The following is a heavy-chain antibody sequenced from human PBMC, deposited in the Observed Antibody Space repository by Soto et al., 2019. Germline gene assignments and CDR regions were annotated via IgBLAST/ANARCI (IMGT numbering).Heavy chain of an antibody. Sequence: EVQVVESGGDLVQPGGSLRLSCAASGFSVSGNYMSWVRQAPGMGLEWVSAIYSGGNTYYADSVKGRFTISRDNSKNNLYLQMNSLRAEDTAVYYCARLRWQLDNWFDPWRQGTLVTVS. J-gene: IGHJ5*02. CDR3: ARLRWQLDNWFDP. CDR1: GFSVSGNY. D-gene: IGHD2-15*01. V-gene: IGHV3-66*04. CDR2: IYSGGNT.